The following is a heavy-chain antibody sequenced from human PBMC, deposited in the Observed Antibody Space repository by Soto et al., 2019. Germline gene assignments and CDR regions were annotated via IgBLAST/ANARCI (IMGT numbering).Heavy chain of an antibody. Sequence: QVQLVESGGGVVQPGRSLRISCAASGFTFSTYGMHWVRQAPGKGLEWVAVIWYDGDNKYYADSVKGRFTISRDNSKNTLYLQMNSLRAEDTAVYYCARVRGRTMIITAFDFWGQGSLVTVSS. V-gene: IGHV3-33*01. CDR2: IWYDGDNK. J-gene: IGHJ4*02. D-gene: IGHD3-22*01. CDR3: ARVRGRTMIITAFDF. CDR1: GFTFSTYG.